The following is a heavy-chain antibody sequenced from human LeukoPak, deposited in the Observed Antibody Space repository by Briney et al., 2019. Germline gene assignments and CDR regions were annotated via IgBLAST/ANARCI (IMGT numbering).Heavy chain of an antibody. J-gene: IGHJ5*02. Sequence: SETLSLTCTVSSGSISIYYWSWIRQPPGKGLEWIGYIYYSGSTNYNPSLKSRVTISVDTSKNQFSLKLSSVTAADTAVYYCARGQAGSGWPPTPNWFDPWGQGTLVTVSS. CDR3: ARGQAGSGWPPTPNWFDP. CDR1: SGSISIYY. D-gene: IGHD6-19*01. CDR2: IYYSGST. V-gene: IGHV4-59*01.